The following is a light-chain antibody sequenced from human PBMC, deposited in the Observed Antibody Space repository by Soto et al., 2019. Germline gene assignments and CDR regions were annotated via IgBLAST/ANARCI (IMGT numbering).Light chain of an antibody. J-gene: IGLJ2*01. V-gene: IGLV6-57*01. CDR1: SGSIASNY. CDR3: QSYDSSN. CDR2: EDN. Sequence: NFMLTQPHSVSESPGKTVTISCTRSSGSIASNYVQWYQQRPGSSPTTVIYEDNQRPSGVPDRFSGSIDSSSNSASLTISGLKTEDEADYYCQSYDSSNVGGGTTLTVL.